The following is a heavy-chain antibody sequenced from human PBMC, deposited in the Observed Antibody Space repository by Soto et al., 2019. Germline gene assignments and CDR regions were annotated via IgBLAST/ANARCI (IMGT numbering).Heavy chain of an antibody. Sequence: GASVKVSCKASGYAFSSYGISWVRQAPGQGPEWMGWISAHNGDRNYAQRFQDRLTMTTDTPTSTAYMELRSLRSDDTAVYYCVRDFLHYDVLTGSYSDCFDPWGQGTLVTVSS. V-gene: IGHV1-18*01. D-gene: IGHD3-9*01. CDR1: GYAFSSYG. CDR2: ISAHNGDR. J-gene: IGHJ5*02. CDR3: VRDFLHYDVLTGSYSDCFDP.